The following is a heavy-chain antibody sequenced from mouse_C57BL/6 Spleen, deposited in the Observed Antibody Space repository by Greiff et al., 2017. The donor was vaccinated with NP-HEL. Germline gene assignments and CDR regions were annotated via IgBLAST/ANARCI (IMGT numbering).Heavy chain of an antibody. Sequence: QVQLQPGAELVKPGASVKVSCKASGYTFTSYWMHWVKQRPGQGLEWIGRIHPSDSDTNYNQKFKGKATLTVDKSSSTAYMQLSSLTSEDSAVYYCAREADYYGSSYWYFDVWGTGTTVTVSS. D-gene: IGHD1-1*01. CDR1: GYTFTSYW. V-gene: IGHV1-74*01. J-gene: IGHJ1*03. CDR3: AREADYYGSSYWYFDV. CDR2: IHPSDSDT.